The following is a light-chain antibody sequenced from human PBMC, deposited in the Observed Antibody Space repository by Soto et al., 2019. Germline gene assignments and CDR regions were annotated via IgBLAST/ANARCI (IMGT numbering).Light chain of an antibody. V-gene: IGLV2-14*01. CDR1: SSDVGGYNY. CDR2: DVS. Sequence: QSVLTQPRSVSGSPGQSLTISCTGTSSDVGGYNYVSWYQQYPGKAPKLMIYDVSKRPSGVSNRFSGSKSGNTASLTISGLQAEDEADYYCSSYTSSSLPYVFGTGTKVTVL. J-gene: IGLJ1*01. CDR3: SSYTSSSLPYV.